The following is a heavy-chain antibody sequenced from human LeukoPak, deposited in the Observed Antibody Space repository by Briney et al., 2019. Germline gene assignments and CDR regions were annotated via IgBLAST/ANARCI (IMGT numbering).Heavy chain of an antibody. V-gene: IGHV3-23*01. J-gene: IGHJ4*02. CDR1: GFTFSSYW. Sequence: GGSLRLSCAASGFTFSSYWMSWVRQAPGTGLEWVSAISGSDRHYITFYTDSVKGRFTISRDNSKNTVYLHMNSLRAGDSAVYYCAKGFAMIRLRFLEWLLYPFDYWGQGTLVTVSS. CDR2: ISGSDRHYIT. D-gene: IGHD3-3*01. CDR3: AKGFAMIRLRFLEWLLYPFDY.